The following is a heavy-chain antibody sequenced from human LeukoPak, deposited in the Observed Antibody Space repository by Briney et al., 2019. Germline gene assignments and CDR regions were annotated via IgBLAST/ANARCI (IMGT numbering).Heavy chain of an antibody. CDR2: INQSGST. J-gene: IGHJ4*02. D-gene: IGHD3-10*01. CDR1: GGSFSDYY. V-gene: IGHV4-34*01. Sequence: SETPSLTCAVYGGSFSDYYWSWIRQPPGKGLEWIGEINQSGSTHYKPSLKSRVTISVDTSKNQFSLKLSSVTAADTAVYYCARAPGTRVAYWGQGTLVTVSS. CDR3: ARAPGTRVAY.